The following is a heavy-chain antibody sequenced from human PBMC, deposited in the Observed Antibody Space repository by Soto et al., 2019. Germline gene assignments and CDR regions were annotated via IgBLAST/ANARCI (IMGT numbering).Heavy chain of an antibody. CDR1: GGTFSSYA. V-gene: IGHV1-69*12. CDR3: ARVKPRGAFDI. Sequence: QVQLVQSGAEVKKPGSSVKVSCQASGGTFSSYAISWVRQAPGQGLEWMGGIIPIFGTANYAQKLQGRVTITADESMSKGYMELSSMRSEDTAVYYCARVKPRGAFDIWGQGTMVTVYS. J-gene: IGHJ3*02. CDR2: IIPIFGTA.